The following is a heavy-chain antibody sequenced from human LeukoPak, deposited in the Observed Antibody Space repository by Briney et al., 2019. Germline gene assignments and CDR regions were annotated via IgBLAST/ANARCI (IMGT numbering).Heavy chain of an antibody. J-gene: IGHJ4*02. D-gene: IGHD6-13*01. CDR1: GGSFSGYY. Sequence: SETLSLTCAVYGGSFSGYYWSWIRQPPGKGLEWIGEINHSGSTNYNPSLRSRVTISVDTSKNQFSLKLSSVTAADTAVYYCARGRFTKVAAADNRGDFDYWGQGTLVTVSS. CDR3: ARGRFTKVAAADNRGDFDY. V-gene: IGHV4-34*01. CDR2: INHSGST.